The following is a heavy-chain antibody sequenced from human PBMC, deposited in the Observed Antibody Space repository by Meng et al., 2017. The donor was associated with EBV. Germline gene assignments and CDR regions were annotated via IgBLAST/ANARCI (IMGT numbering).Heavy chain of an antibody. CDR2: MNYNGSN. J-gene: IGHJ5*02. CDR3: VSVNSDCPYVMCDQPWFDH. D-gene: IGHD2-8*01. V-gene: IGHV4-59*08. Sequence: LQEPGPGPVKATHTQSLTLTYTGESITVYYSSWTWKPPRKALEWIRDMNYNGSNYYNPSLKTPITIPVSMSGDTFTMRLSSESSAVTAADSGVSVNSDCPYVMCDQPWFDHWGQGTLVTVSS. CDR1: GESITVYY.